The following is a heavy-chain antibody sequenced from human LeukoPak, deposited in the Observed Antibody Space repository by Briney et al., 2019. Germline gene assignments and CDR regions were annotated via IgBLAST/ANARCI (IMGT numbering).Heavy chain of an antibody. J-gene: IGHJ6*02. CDR3: ARDGTCSGSCYSSYYYYYYGMDV. Sequence: ASVKVSCKASGYTFTSYGISWVRQAPGQGLEWMGWISGYNGNTNYAQKLQGRVTMTTDTSTSTAYMELRSLRSDDTAVYYCARDGTCSGSCYSSYYYYYYGMDVWGQGTTVTVSS. CDR2: ISGYNGNT. V-gene: IGHV1-18*01. CDR1: GYTFTSYG. D-gene: IGHD2-15*01.